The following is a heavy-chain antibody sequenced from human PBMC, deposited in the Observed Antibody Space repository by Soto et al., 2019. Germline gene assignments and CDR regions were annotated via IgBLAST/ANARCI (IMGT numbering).Heavy chain of an antibody. Sequence: SETLSLTCTVSGGSISSYYWSWIRQPPGKGLEWIGYIYYSGSTNYNPSLKSRVTISVDTSKNQFSLKLSSVTAADTAVYYCARGLDYYDSSGYYYSGFDYWGQGTLVTVSS. J-gene: IGHJ4*02. V-gene: IGHV4-59*01. CDR1: GGSISSYY. CDR2: IYYSGST. CDR3: ARGLDYYDSSGYYYSGFDY. D-gene: IGHD3-22*01.